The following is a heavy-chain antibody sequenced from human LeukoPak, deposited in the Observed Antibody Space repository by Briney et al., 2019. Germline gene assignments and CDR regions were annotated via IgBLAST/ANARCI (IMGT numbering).Heavy chain of an antibody. V-gene: IGHV4-4*07. D-gene: IGHD6-19*01. CDR2: IYTSGST. CDR3: ARVHSSGWYYFDY. Sequence: SETLSLTCTVSGGSISSYYWSWIRQPVGKGLEWIGRIYTSGSTNYNPSLKSRVTMSVDTSKNQFSLKLSSVTAADTAVYYCARVHSSGWYYFDYWGQGTLVTVSS. CDR1: GGSISSYY. J-gene: IGHJ4*02.